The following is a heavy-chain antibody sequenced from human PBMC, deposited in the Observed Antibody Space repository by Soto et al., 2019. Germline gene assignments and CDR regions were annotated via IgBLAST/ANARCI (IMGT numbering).Heavy chain of an antibody. CDR1: GFTFTNAW. CDR3: TTDGGTGSLYY. Sequence: EVQLVEPGGGLVKPGGSLRLSCAASGFTFTNAWMNWVRQAPGKGLEWVGRFKSKTDGGTTDYDAPVKGRFTLSRDDSKTTLYLQMNSLKTEDTAVYYCTTDGGTGSLYYWGQGTLVTVSS. J-gene: IGHJ4*02. CDR2: FKSKTDGGTT. D-gene: IGHD2-15*01. V-gene: IGHV3-15*07.